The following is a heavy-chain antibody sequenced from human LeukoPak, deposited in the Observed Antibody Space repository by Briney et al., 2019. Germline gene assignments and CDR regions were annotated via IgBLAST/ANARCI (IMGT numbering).Heavy chain of an antibody. D-gene: IGHD6-13*01. CDR2: ISWNSGNI. CDR3: ARDLAVAEYYYYYMDV. CDR1: GFTFDDYA. Sequence: GGSLRLSCAASGFTFDDYAMHWVRQAPGKGLEWVSGISWNSGNIGYADSVKGRFTISRDNAKNSLYLQMNSLRAEDTAVYYCARDLAVAEYYYYYMDVWGKGTTVTVSS. V-gene: IGHV3-9*01. J-gene: IGHJ6*03.